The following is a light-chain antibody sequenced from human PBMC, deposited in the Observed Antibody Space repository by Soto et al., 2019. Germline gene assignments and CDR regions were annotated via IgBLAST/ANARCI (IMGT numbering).Light chain of an antibody. CDR1: QSVSGGY. Sequence: EIVLTQSPGTLSLFPGEGATLSCRASQSVSGGYLAWYQQTPGQAPRLLIVGASSRATDIPDRFRGSGSGTDFTLTISRLEHEDFAVYYWQQYASSPYTFGQGTKLEIK. CDR2: GAS. CDR3: QQYASSPYT. J-gene: IGKJ2*01. V-gene: IGKV3-20*01.